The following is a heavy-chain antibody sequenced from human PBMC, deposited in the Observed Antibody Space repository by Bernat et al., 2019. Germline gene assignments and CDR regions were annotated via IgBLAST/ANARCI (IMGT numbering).Heavy chain of an antibody. J-gene: IGHJ4*02. V-gene: IGHV3-7*01. D-gene: IGHD3-9*01. CDR1: GFTFSSYW. CDR2: KKQDGSEK. Sequence: EVQLVESGGGLVQPGGSLRLSCAASGFTFSSYWMSWVRQAPGKGLEWVANKKQDGSEKFYVDSVKGRFTISRDNAKNSLYLQMNSLRAEDTAVYYCAREGDLYFDWSRLYCLDYWGQGTLVTVSS. CDR3: AREGDLYFDWSRLYCLDY.